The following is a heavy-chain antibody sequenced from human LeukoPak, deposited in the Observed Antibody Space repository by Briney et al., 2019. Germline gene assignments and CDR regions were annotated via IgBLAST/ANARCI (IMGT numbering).Heavy chain of an antibody. CDR1: GGSISGSNYY. D-gene: IGHD3-22*01. Sequence: SETLSLTCTVSGGSISGSNYYWGWIRQPPGKGLEWIGTIYYSGSTYYNPSLKSRVTISVDTSKNQFSLKLTSVTAADTAVYYCARRGLCDSTGYYSFDYWGQGSLVTVSS. J-gene: IGHJ4*02. CDR2: IYYSGST. CDR3: ARRGLCDSTGYYSFDY. V-gene: IGHV4-39*01.